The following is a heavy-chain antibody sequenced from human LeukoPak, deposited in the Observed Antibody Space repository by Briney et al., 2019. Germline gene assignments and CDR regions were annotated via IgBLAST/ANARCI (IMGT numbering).Heavy chain of an antibody. Sequence: SVKVSCKASGGTFSSYAISWVRQAPGQGLEWMGGIIPIFGTANYAQKFQGRVTITADESTSTAYMELSSLRSEDTAVYYCARGDLTVDTAMVTSFYDYWGQGTLVTVSS. V-gene: IGHV1-69*13. CDR2: IIPIFGTA. J-gene: IGHJ4*02. CDR1: GGTFSSYA. CDR3: ARGDLTVDTAMVTSFYDY. D-gene: IGHD5-18*01.